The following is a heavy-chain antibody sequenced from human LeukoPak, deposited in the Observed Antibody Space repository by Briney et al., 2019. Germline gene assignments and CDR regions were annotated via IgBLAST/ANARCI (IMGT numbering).Heavy chain of an antibody. Sequence: GGSLRLSCAASGVTVSSDYMSSVCQTPRKRLEWVSVIDSGSSTYSADSVKGRFTISRDTAKHTLYLQTNSLRAEDTAVYDCARGGYVDFLYFDDWGQGTLVTVSS. CDR2: IDSGSST. CDR1: GVTVSSDY. V-gene: IGHV3-66*01. J-gene: IGHJ4*02. D-gene: IGHD4-17*01. CDR3: ARGGYVDFLYFDD.